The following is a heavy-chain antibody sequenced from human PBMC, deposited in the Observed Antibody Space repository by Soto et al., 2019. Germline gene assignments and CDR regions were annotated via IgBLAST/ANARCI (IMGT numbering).Heavy chain of an antibody. D-gene: IGHD2-2*01. CDR2: INPDSGDT. CDR1: GYTFIDYY. Sequence: ASVKVSCKASGYTFIDYYMHWVRQAPGQGLEWMGWINPDSGDTRFAQNFQGRVTLTRDTSISTAYMELNTLISDDTAVYYCTRRSSTYLNEIIYDPWGQGTLVTVSS. CDR3: TRRSSTYLNEIIYDP. J-gene: IGHJ5*02. V-gene: IGHV1-2*02.